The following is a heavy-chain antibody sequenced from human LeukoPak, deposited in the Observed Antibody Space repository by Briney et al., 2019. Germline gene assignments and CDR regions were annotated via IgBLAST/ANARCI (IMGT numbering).Heavy chain of an antibody. V-gene: IGHV4-59*01. CDR1: GGSISSYY. D-gene: IGHD5-18*01. J-gene: IGHJ4*02. Sequence: SETLSLTCTVSGGSISSYYWSWIRLPPGKGMEWVGYIYYTGATYYNPSLKSRVTISLDTSKNHFSLKLSSVTAADAAVYYCARAGYSYGTGYYFDYWGQGALVTVSS. CDR2: IYYTGAT. CDR3: ARAGYSYGTGYYFDY.